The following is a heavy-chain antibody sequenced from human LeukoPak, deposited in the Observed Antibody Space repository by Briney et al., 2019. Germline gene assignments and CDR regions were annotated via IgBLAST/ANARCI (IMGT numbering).Heavy chain of an antibody. Sequence: MPSETRCLTCAGSGGSISSYFWHWIRQPPGKGAEWIGYISYSGSTNYNLSLKSRVTISRHTSNNQFSLKLSSVTAADAAVYYCVTNYYDSSGYYYGLGYWGQGTLVTVSA. J-gene: IGHJ4*02. CDR1: GGSISSYF. CDR3: VTNYYDSSGYYYGLGY. CDR2: ISYSGST. V-gene: IGHV4-59*01. D-gene: IGHD3-22*01.